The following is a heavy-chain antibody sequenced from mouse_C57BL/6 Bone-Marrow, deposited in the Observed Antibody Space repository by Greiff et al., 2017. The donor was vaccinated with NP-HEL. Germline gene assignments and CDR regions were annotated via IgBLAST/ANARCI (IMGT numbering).Heavy chain of an antibody. J-gene: IGHJ3*01. D-gene: IGHD2-3*01. V-gene: IGHV5-4*01. CDR1: GFTFSSYA. Sequence: EVKVEESGGGLVKPGGSLKLSCAASGFTFSSYAMSWVRQTPEKRLEWVATISDGGSYTYYPDNVKGRFTISRDNAKNNLYLQMSHLKSEDTSMYYCAREDGYYPLFAYWGQGTLVTVSA. CDR2: ISDGGSYT. CDR3: AREDGYYPLFAY.